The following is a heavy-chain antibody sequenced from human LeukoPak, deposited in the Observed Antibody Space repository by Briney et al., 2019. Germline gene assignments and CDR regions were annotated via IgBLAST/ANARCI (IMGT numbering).Heavy chain of an antibody. J-gene: IGHJ6*03. Sequence: SETLSLTCIVSGGAIISYYWGWIRQPAGKGPEWIGRIYPTGNPDYTPSLTTRVTMSTDLSKKPFSLRLRSVTAADTAVYYCARLKFYDTTGYSPGYYMDVWGKGNPVTVSS. D-gene: IGHD3-9*01. CDR2: IYPTGNP. V-gene: IGHV4-4*07. CDR3: ARLKFYDTTGYSPGYYMDV. CDR1: GGAIISYY.